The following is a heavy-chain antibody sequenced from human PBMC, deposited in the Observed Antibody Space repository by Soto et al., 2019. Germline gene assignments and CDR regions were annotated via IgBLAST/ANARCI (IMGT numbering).Heavy chain of an antibody. CDR2: IYYSGST. CDR3: ACTYYDILTGYYHFDY. CDR1: GGSISSYY. Sequence: PSETLSLTCTVSGGSISSYYWSWIRQPPGKGLEWIGYIYYSGSTNYNPSLKSRVTISIDTSKNQFSLKLTSVTAADTAVYYCACTYYDILTGYYHFDYWGQGTLVTVSS. D-gene: IGHD3-9*01. V-gene: IGHV4-59*08. J-gene: IGHJ4*02.